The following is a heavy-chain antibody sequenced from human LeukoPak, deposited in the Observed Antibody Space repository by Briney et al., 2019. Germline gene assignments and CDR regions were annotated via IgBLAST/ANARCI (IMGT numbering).Heavy chain of an antibody. D-gene: IGHD3-3*01. CDR3: AKDRGVAGHDY. CDR1: GFTFSSYG. V-gene: IGHV3-23*01. CDR2: ISGSAGST. Sequence: GGSLRLSCAASGFTFSSYGMSWVRQAPGKGLEWVSAISGSAGSTYYADSVKGRFTISRDNSKNTLYLQMNSLRAEDTAVYYCAKDRGVAGHDYWGQGTLVTVSS. J-gene: IGHJ4*02.